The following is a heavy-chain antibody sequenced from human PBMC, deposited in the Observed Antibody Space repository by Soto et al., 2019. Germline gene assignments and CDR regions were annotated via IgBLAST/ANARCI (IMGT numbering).Heavy chain of an antibody. Sequence: SETLSLTCTVSGGSISSGDYYWSWIRQPPGKGLEWIGYIYYSGSTYYNPSLKSRVTISVDTSKNQFSLKLSSVTAADTAVYYCAREGGYSGYEPLPVDYWGQGTLVTVSS. D-gene: IGHD5-12*01. CDR2: IYYSGST. CDR3: AREGGYSGYEPLPVDY. CDR1: GGSISSGDYY. J-gene: IGHJ4*02. V-gene: IGHV4-30-4*01.